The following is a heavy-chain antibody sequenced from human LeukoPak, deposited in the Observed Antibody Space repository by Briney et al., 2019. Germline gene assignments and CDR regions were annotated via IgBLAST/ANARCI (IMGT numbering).Heavy chain of an antibody. V-gene: IGHV3-48*03. CDR3: ARRLPFYCMDV. Sequence: GGSLRLSCAASGFTFTSFGMSWVRQAPGKGLEWISCVTSTSAICYADSVKGRFTISRDSAKNSLYLQMDSLRAEDTAVYYCARRLPFYCMDVWGQGTAVTVSS. CDR2: VTSTSAI. D-gene: IGHD2-15*01. J-gene: IGHJ6*02. CDR1: GFTFTSFG.